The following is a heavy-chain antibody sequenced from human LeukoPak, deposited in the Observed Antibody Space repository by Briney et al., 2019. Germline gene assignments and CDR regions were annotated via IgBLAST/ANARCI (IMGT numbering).Heavy chain of an antibody. CDR3: ARVRNYGSGIQGWFDP. CDR2: IYTSGST. CDR1: GGSISSFY. V-gene: IGHV4-4*07. Sequence: SETLSLTCTVSGGSISSFYWNWIRQPAGKGLEWIGRIYTSGSTSYNPSLKSRVTMSVDTSKNQFSLKLSSVTAADTAVYYCARVRNYGSGIQGWFDPWGQGTLVTVSS. D-gene: IGHD3-10*01. J-gene: IGHJ5*02.